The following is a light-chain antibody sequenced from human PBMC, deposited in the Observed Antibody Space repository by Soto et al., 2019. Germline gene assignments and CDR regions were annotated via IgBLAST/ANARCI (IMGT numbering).Light chain of an antibody. J-gene: IGKJ1*01. CDR3: QQYYSTPET. V-gene: IGKV4-1*01. Sequence: DIVMTQSPDSLAVSLGERATINCKSSQSVLYHSNNKNYLAWHQQRPGRPPKLLIYWASTRDSGVPDRFSGSGSGTDFTLTISSLQAEDVAVYYCQQYYSTPETFGQGTKVEIK. CDR1: QSVLYHSNNKNY. CDR2: WAS.